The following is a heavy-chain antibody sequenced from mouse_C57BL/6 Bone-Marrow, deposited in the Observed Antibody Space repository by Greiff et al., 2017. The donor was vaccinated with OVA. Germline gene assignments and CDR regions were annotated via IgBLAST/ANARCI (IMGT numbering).Heavy chain of an antibody. CDR1: GFTFSDYY. CDR2: ISNGGGST. D-gene: IGHD1-1*01. J-gene: IGHJ3*01. V-gene: IGHV5-12*01. CDR3: AKLRSAAY. Sequence: EVKLEESGGGLVQPGGSLKLSCAASGFTFSDYYMYWVRQTPEKRLEWVAYISNGGGSTYYPDTVKGRFTISRDNAKNTLYLQMSRLKSEDTAMYYCAKLRSAAYWGQGTLVTVSA.